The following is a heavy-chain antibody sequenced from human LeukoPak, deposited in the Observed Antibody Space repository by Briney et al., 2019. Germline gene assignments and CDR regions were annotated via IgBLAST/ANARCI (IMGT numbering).Heavy chain of an antibody. CDR3: ARDWAHTIFGVVITPPFDP. CDR1: GYTSTGYY. J-gene: IGHJ5*02. Sequence: GASVKVSCKASGYTSTGYYMHWVRQAPGQGLEWMGRINPNSGGTNYAQKFQGRVTMTRDTSISTAYMEQSRLRSDDTAVYYCARDWAHTIFGVVITPPFDPWGQGTLVTVSS. V-gene: IGHV1-2*06. D-gene: IGHD3-3*01. CDR2: INPNSGGT.